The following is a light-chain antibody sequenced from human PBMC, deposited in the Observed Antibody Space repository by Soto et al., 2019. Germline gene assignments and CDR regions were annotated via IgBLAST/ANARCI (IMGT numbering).Light chain of an antibody. J-gene: IGKJ1*01. V-gene: IGKV3-20*01. CDR1: QSVTSTY. CDR3: QQYGSSPWT. Sequence: EIVFTQSPGTLSLSPGERATLFCRASQSVTSTYLAWYQQKPGQAPRLIIYGVSSRATGIPDRFSGSGSGTDFTLTISRLEPEDFAVYYCQQYGSSPWTFGLGTKVEVK. CDR2: GVS.